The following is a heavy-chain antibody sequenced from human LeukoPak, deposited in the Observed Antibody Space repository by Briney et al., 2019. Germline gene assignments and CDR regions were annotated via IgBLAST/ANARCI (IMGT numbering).Heavy chain of an antibody. V-gene: IGHV4-38-2*02. CDR2: IYHSGNT. Sequence: PSETLSLTCTVSGYSISTSYYWGWIRQPPGKGLEWIGSIYHSGNTYYNPSLKSRVTMSVDTSKNQFSLKLSSVTAADTAVCYCARDSYYYDTSGYLIFDYWGQGTLVTVSS. CDR3: ARDSYYYDTSGYLIFDY. J-gene: IGHJ4*02. CDR1: GYSISTSYY. D-gene: IGHD3-22*01.